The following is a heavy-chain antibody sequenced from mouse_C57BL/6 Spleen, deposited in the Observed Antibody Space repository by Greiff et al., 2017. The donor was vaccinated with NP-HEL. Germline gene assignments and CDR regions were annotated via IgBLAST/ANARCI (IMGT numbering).Heavy chain of an antibody. CDR2: INPSTGGT. CDR3: ARLRGFDY. J-gene: IGHJ2*01. D-gene: IGHD1-1*01. Sequence: EVQLQQSGPELVKPGASVKISCKASGYSFTGYYMNWVKQSPEKSLEWIGAINPSTGGTTYNQKFKAKATLTVDKSSSTAYMQLKSLTSEDSAVYYCARLRGFDYWGQGTTLTVSS. V-gene: IGHV1-42*01. CDR1: GYSFTGYY.